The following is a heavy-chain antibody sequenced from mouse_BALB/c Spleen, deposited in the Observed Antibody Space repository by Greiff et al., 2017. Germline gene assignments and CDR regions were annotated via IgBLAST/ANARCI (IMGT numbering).Heavy chain of an antibody. J-gene: IGHJ4*01. Sequence: VKLVESGAELVRPGVSVKISCKGSGYTFTDYAMHWVKQSHAKSLEWIGVISTYYGDASYNQKFKGKATMTVDKSSSTAYMELARLTSEDSAIYYCARYYGNSYAMDYWGQGTSVTVSS. V-gene: IGHV1S137*01. CDR2: ISTYYGDA. CDR3: ARYYGNSYAMDY. D-gene: IGHD2-1*01. CDR1: GYTFTDYA.